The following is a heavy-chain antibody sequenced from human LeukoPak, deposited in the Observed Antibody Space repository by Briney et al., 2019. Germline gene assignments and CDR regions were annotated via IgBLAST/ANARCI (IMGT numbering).Heavy chain of an antibody. V-gene: IGHV3-48*04. CDR3: ARDRIPSLLWFGELCDY. CDR2: IRSTGGTI. Sequence: GGSLRLSCAASGCTFSSNSMNWVRQAPGKGLEWVSYIRSTGGTIYYADSVKGRFTISRDNAKNSLYLQMNSLRAEDTAVYYCARDRIPSLLWFGELCDYWGQGTLVIVSS. J-gene: IGHJ4*02. D-gene: IGHD3-10*01. CDR1: GCTFSSNS.